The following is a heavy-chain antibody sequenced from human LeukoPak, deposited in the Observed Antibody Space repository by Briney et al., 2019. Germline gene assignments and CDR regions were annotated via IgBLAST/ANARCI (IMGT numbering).Heavy chain of an antibody. CDR1: GFTFDDYA. CDR2: IIWNSCSI. Sequence: PGGSLRLSCAASGFTFDDYAIHWVRQAPGKGLEWVSGIIWNSCSICYTDSVKGRFTISRDNAKNSLYLQMNSLRAGDTALFYCARRLFTRGCPMDVWGRGTTVSVFS. J-gene: IGHJ6*02. D-gene: IGHD1-1*01. V-gene: IGHV3-9*01. CDR3: ARRLFTRGCPMDV.